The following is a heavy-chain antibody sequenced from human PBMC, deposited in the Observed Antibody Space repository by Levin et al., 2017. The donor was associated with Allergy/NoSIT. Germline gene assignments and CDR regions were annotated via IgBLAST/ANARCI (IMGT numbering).Heavy chain of an antibody. V-gene: IGHV3-49*03. Sequence: GGSLRLSCTTSGFTFGDYALSWFRQAPEKGLEWVGFIRGKAYGGTTDYAASVKGRFTISRDDSTSIAYLQMNSLKTEDTAVYYCTRGRVDTLDYWGQGTLVTVSS. D-gene: IGHD5-18*01. CDR2: IRGKAYGGTT. CDR3: TRGRVDTLDY. J-gene: IGHJ4*02. CDR1: GFTFGDYA.